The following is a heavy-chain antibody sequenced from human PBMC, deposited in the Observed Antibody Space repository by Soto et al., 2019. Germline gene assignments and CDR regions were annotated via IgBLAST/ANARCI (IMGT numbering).Heavy chain of an antibody. Sequence: TSETLSLTCTVSGGSVSSGSYYWSRIRQPPGKGLEWIGYIYYSGSTNYNPSLKSRVTISVDTSKNQFSLKLSSVTAADTAVYYCARDLGVYNDIDYWGQGTLVTVSS. V-gene: IGHV4-61*01. CDR1: GGSVSSGSYY. CDR3: ARDLGVYNDIDY. D-gene: IGHD1-1*01. J-gene: IGHJ4*02. CDR2: IYYSGST.